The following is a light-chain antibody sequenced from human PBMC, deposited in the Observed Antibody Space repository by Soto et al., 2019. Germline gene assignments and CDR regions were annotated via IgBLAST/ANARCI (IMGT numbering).Light chain of an antibody. CDR2: SVS. J-gene: IGLJ1*01. V-gene: IGLV2-11*01. CDR1: SSDVGGHYY. Sequence: QSALTQPRSVSGSPGQSVTISCTGTSSDVGGHYYVSWYQQQPGKAPKLMISSVSKRPSGVPDRFSGSKSGNTASLTISGLQIEDEADYYCCSYAGSYTYVFGTGTKLTVL. CDR3: CSYAGSYTYV.